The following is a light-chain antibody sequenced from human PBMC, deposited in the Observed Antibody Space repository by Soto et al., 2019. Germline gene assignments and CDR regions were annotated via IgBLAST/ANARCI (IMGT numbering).Light chain of an antibody. Sequence: QSVLTQPPSASGTPGQRVTISGSGSSSNIGSNFVYWYQQFPGTAPKLLIYRNNQRPSGVPDRFSGSKSGTSASLAISGLPSEDEADYYCAAWDDSLSGWVFGGGTKLTFL. CDR2: RNN. CDR3: AAWDDSLSGWV. CDR1: SSNIGSNF. J-gene: IGLJ3*02. V-gene: IGLV1-47*01.